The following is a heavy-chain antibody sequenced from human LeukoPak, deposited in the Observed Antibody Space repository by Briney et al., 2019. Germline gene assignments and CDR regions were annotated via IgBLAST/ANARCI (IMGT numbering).Heavy chain of an antibody. J-gene: IGHJ4*02. CDR1: GYTFTSIN. CDR3: ARGTSFGTDY. D-gene: IGHD3-16*01. Sequence: ASVKVSCKASGYTFTSINMHWVRQAPGQRFEWMGWINPNTGGTIYAQKFQGRVTMTRGTSISTAYMELTRLDSDDTAVYYCARGTSFGTDYWGQGTLVTVSP. V-gene: IGHV1-2*02. CDR2: INPNTGGT.